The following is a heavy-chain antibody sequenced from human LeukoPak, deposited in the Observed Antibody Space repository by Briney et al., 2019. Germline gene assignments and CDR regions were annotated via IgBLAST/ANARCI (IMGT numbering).Heavy chain of an antibody. D-gene: IGHD3-16*01. Sequence: SETLSLTCAVYGGSFSGYYWSWIRQPPGKGLEWIGEINHSGSTNYNPSLKSRVTISVDTSKNQFSLKLSSVTAADTAVYYCARATPVGGVRFDYWGQGTLVTVSS. CDR3: ARATPVGGVRFDY. CDR1: GGSFSGYY. J-gene: IGHJ4*02. CDR2: INHSGST. V-gene: IGHV4-34*01.